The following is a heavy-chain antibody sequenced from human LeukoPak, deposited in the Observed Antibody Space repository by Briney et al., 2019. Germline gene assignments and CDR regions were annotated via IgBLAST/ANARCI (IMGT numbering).Heavy chain of an antibody. J-gene: IGHJ4*02. V-gene: IGHV4-34*01. Sequence: SETLSLTCAVYGEPFSGYYWSWIRQPPGKGLEWIAEITHTGSTNYNPSLKSRVTISVDTSKNQFSLNLSSVTAADTAVYYCARVTGTTRFDYWGQGTLVTVSS. CDR1: GEPFSGYY. CDR2: ITHTGST. D-gene: IGHD1-1*01. CDR3: ARVTGTTRFDY.